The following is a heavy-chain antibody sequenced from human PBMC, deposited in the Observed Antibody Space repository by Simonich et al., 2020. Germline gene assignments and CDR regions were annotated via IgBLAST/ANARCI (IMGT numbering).Heavy chain of an antibody. V-gene: IGHV3-21*01. CDR3: ARDTSYYGSGSYYFDY. CDR1: GFTFSSYS. J-gene: IGHJ4*02. Sequence: GGGLVKPGGSLRLSCAASGFTFSSYSMNWVRQAPGKGLEWVSCISSSSGYIYYADSVKGRFTITRDNAKNSLYLQMNSLRAEDTAVYYCARDTSYYGSGSYYFDYWGQGTLVTVSS. D-gene: IGHD3-10*01. CDR2: ISSSSGYI.